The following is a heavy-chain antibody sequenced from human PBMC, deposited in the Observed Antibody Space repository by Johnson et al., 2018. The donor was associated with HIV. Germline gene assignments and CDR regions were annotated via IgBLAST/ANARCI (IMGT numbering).Heavy chain of an antibody. CDR1: GFTFRNYD. J-gene: IGHJ3*02. CDR3: ARGGSRITIFGVDINLGAFDI. Sequence: VQLVESGGDLVQPGGSLRLSCAASGFTFRNYDIHWVRQATGKGLEWVSTIGTAGDTYYAGSVKGRFTISRENAKNYLYLQMNSLRAGDTAVFYCARGGSRITIFGVDINLGAFDIWGQGTMVTVSS. V-gene: IGHV3-13*01. D-gene: IGHD3-3*01. CDR2: IGTAGDT.